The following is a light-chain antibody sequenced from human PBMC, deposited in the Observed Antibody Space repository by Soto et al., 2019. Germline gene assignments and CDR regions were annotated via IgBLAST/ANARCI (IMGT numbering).Light chain of an antibody. CDR2: GAS. CDR3: QFGTLVWT. CDR1: QSVSDTY. J-gene: IGKJ1*01. V-gene: IGKV3-20*01. Sequence: EIVLTQSPGTLSLSPGERATLFCRASQSVSDTYLAWYQQKPGQPPRLLIYGASNRATGIPDRFSGSGSGTDFTLTVSRLEPEDFAVYYCQFGTLVWTFGQGTKVEIK.